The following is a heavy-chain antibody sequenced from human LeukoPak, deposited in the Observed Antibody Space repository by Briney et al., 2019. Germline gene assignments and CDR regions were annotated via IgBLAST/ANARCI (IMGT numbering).Heavy chain of an antibody. J-gene: IGHJ4*02. Sequence: SETLSLTCTVSGGSISSSSYYWGWIRQPPGKGLEWIGSIYYSGSTYYNPSLKSRVTISVDTSKNQFSLKLSSVTAADTAVYYCARHGLSRLYFDYWGQGTLVTVSS. CDR2: IYYSGST. CDR1: GGSISSSSYY. CDR3: ARHGLSRLYFDY. D-gene: IGHD3-16*02. V-gene: IGHV4-39*01.